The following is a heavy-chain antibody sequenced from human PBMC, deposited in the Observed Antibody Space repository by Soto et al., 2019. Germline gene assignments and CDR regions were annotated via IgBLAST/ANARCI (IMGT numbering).Heavy chain of an antibody. CDR1: GYTFSTSG. Sequence: ASVKVSCKASGYTFSTSGMSWLRQAPGQGLEWMGWISTYNGDTNDAPKFQDRVTMTSDTSTSTVYMELRSLRSDDTAVYYCARPGAAPYYYYAMVVWSQ. J-gene: IGHJ6*02. V-gene: IGHV1-18*01. CDR2: ISTYNGDT. D-gene: IGHD2-15*01. CDR3: ARPGAAPYYYYAMVV.